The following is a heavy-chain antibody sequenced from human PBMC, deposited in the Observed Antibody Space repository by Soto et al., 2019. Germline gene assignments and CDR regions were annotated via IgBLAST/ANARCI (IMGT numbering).Heavy chain of an antibody. CDR3: ATSGITMIVVPPIG. J-gene: IGHJ4*02. V-gene: IGHV3-23*01. CDR2: ISGSGGST. D-gene: IGHD3-22*01. Sequence: LRLSCAASGFNFSSYAMSWVRQAPGKGLEWVSAISGSGGSTYYADSVKGRFTISRDNSKNTLYLQMNSLRAEDTAVYYCATSGITMIVVPPIGWGQGTLVTVSS. CDR1: GFNFSSYA.